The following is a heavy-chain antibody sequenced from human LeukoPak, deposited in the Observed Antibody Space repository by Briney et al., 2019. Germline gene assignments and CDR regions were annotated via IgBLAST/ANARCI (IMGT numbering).Heavy chain of an antibody. CDR2: ISYDGSNK. J-gene: IGHJ4*02. D-gene: IGHD3-22*01. V-gene: IGHV3-30-3*01. CDR1: GFTFSSYA. CDR3: ARDLLDSSGYYPLDY. Sequence: GGSLRLSCAASGFTFSSYATHWVRQAPGKGLEWVAVISYDGSNKYYADSVKGRFTISRDNSKNTLYLQMNSLRAEDTAVYYCARDLLDSSGYYPLDYWGQGTLVTVSS.